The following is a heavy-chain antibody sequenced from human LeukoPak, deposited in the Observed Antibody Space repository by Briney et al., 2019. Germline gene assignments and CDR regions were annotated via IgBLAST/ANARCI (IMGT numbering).Heavy chain of an antibody. J-gene: IGHJ4*02. V-gene: IGHV1-18*01. CDR2: ISAYNGNT. CDR3: ARDQQWLDPARHDFDY. D-gene: IGHD6-19*01. CDR1: GYTFTSYG. Sequence: ASVKVSCKASGYTFTSYGISWVRQAPGQGLEWMGWISAYNGNTNYAQKLQGRVTMTTDKSTSTAYMELRSLRSDDTAVYYCARDQQWLDPARHDFDYWGQGTLVTVSS.